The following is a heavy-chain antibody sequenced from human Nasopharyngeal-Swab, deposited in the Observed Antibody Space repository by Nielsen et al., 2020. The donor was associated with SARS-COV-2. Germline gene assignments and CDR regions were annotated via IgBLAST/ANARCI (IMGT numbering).Heavy chain of an antibody. J-gene: IGHJ3*02. Sequence: GESLKISCAASGFTFSSYAMSWVRQAPGKGLEWVSAISGSGGSTYYADSVKGRFTIFRDNSKNTLYLQMNSLRAEDTAVYYCAKRQLLPTGAFDIWGQGTMVTVSS. CDR1: GFTFSSYA. D-gene: IGHD2-2*01. CDR2: ISGSGGST. CDR3: AKRQLLPTGAFDI. V-gene: IGHV3-23*01.